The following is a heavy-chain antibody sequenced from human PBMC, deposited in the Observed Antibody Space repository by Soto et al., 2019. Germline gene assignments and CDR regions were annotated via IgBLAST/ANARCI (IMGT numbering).Heavy chain of an antibody. V-gene: IGHV4-34*01. CDR3: ARVPMFTIFGVVIYYYYGMDV. CDR1: GGSFSGYY. D-gene: IGHD3-3*01. CDR2: IKHSGST. J-gene: IGHJ6*02. Sequence: PSETLSLTCAVYGGSFSGYYWSWIRQPPGKGLEWIGEIKHSGSTNYNPSLKSRVTISVDTSKNQFSLKLSSVTAADTAVYYCARVPMFTIFGVVIYYYYGMDVWGQGTTVTVSS.